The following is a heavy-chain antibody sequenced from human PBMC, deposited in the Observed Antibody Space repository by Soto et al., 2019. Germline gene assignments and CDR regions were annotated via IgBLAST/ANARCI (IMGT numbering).Heavy chain of an antibody. V-gene: IGHV1-18*01. J-gene: IGHJ6*02. CDR1: GYTFTSYG. Sequence: QVQLVQSGAEVKKPGASVKVSCKASGYTFTSYGISWVRQAPGQGLEWMGWISAYNGNTNYAQKLQGRVTMTTDTSTSTAYMELRSLRSDDTAVHYCVTVAEKDYYYYGMDVWGQGTTVTVSS. CDR2: ISAYNGNT. CDR3: VTVAEKDYYYYGMDV. D-gene: IGHD6-19*01.